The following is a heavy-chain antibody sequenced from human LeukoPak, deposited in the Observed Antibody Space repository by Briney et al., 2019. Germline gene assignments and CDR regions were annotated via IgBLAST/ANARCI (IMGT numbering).Heavy chain of an antibody. J-gene: IGHJ4*02. D-gene: IGHD3-10*01. V-gene: IGHV3-9*01. Sequence: GGSLRLSCAASGFTFDDYAMHWVRQAPGKGLEWVSGISWNSDNIGYADSVKGRFTISRDNAKNSLYLQMNSLRAEDTAVYYCARAYRIDFGEFLDYWGQGTLVTVSS. CDR1: GFTFDDYA. CDR2: ISWNSDNI. CDR3: ARAYRIDFGEFLDY.